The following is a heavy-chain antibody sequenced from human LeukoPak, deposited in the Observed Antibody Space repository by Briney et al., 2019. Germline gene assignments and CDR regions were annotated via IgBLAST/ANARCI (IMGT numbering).Heavy chain of an antibody. D-gene: IGHD1-26*01. J-gene: IGHJ3*02. CDR2: IIPIFGTA. Sequence: ASVKVPCKASGGTFSSYAISWVRQAPGQGLEWMGGIIPIFGTANYAQKFQGRVTITTDESTSTAYMELSSLRSEDTAVYYCARVGATSGDAFDIWGQGTMVTVSS. CDR3: ARVGATSGDAFDI. V-gene: IGHV1-69*05. CDR1: GGTFSSYA.